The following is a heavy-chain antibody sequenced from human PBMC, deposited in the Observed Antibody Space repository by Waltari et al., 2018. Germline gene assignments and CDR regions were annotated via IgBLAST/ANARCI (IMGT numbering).Heavy chain of an antibody. D-gene: IGHD4-17*01. V-gene: IGHV3-21*01. CDR1: GFTFSSYS. CDR2: ISSSSSYI. CDR3: ARDTAVTTFYYYYGMDV. Sequence: EVQLVESGGGLVKPGGSLRLSCAASGFTFSSYSMNWVRQAPGKGLEWVSSISSSSSYIYYADSVKGRVTISRDNAKNSLYLQMNSLRAEDTAVYYCARDTAVTTFYYYYGMDVWGQGTTVTVSS. J-gene: IGHJ6*02.